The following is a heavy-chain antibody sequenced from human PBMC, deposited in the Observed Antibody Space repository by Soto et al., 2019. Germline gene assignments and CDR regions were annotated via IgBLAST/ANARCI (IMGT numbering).Heavy chain of an antibody. Sequence: SQTLSLTCAISGDRVSSNSAAWNWIRQSPSRGLEWLGRTYYRSKWYNDYAVSVKSRITINPDTSKNQFSLQLNSVTPEDAAVYYCARDGYASNWYVFDFWGQGTLVTVPQ. V-gene: IGHV6-1*01. CDR3: ARDGYASNWYVFDF. CDR1: GDRVSSNSAA. J-gene: IGHJ4*02. D-gene: IGHD6-13*01. CDR2: TYYRSKWYN.